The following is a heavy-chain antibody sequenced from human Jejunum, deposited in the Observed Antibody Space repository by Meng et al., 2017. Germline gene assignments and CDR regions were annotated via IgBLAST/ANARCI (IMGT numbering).Heavy chain of an antibody. CDR2: IYHGGNT. V-gene: IGHV4-4*02. D-gene: IGHD2-2*01. CDR1: GGYINKENW. Sequence: VQLQESGPGLVKPSGTLSLTCAVSGGYINKENWWSWVRQSPERGLEWIGEIYHGGNTNYNPSLKRRVTMSVDESTNQMSLKLTSVTAADTAVYYCVRGEFAMLARFDFWGQGILVTVSS. J-gene: IGHJ4*02. CDR3: VRGEFAMLARFDF.